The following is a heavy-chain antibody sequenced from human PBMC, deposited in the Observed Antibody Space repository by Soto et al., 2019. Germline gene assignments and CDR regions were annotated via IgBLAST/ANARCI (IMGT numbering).Heavy chain of an antibody. CDR2: IIPIFGTA. V-gene: IGHV1-69*05. CDR3: ARGPIVVVPAAYDNFDY. J-gene: IGHJ4*02. Sequence: SVKVSCKASGGTFSSYAISWVRQAPGQGLEWMGGIIPIFGTANYAQKFQGWVTMTRDTSISTAYMELSRLRSDDTAVYYCARGPIVVVPAAYDNFDYWGQGTLVTVSS. D-gene: IGHD2-2*01. CDR1: GGTFSSYA.